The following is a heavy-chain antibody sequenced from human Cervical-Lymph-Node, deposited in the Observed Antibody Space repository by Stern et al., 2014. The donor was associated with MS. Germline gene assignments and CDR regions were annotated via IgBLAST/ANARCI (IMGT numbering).Heavy chain of an antibody. CDR1: PYTITSGYY. CDR2: THRSGST. J-gene: IGHJ4*02. Sequence: QVQLQESGPRLAKPWETLYLTCSVSPYTITSGYYWAWSRQSPGNGRVWIGTTHRSGSTYYNPSLKSRVTISADTSKNQFFLMLTSVAAADTAVYYCARWGYGDYEADYWGQGTLVTVSS. V-gene: IGHV4-38-2*02. CDR3: ARWGYGDYEADY. D-gene: IGHD4-17*01.